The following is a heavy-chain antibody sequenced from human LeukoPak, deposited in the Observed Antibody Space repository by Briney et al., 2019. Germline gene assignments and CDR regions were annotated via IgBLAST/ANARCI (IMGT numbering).Heavy chain of an antibody. CDR3: ARGDGYYYYYYYMDV. D-gene: IGHD6-25*01. V-gene: IGHV1-8*03. J-gene: IGHJ6*03. Sequence: ASVKVSCKASGYTFTSYDINWVRQATGQGLEWMGWMNPNSGNTGYAQKFQGRVTITRNTSISTAYMELSSLRSEDTAVYYCARGDGYYYYYYYMDVWGKGTTVTVSS. CDR2: MNPNSGNT. CDR1: GYTFTSYD.